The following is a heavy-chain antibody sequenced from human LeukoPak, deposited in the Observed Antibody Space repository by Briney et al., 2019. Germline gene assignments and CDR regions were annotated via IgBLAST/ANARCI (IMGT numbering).Heavy chain of an antibody. CDR3: ARETAHSGELPPY. CDR2: IYYSGST. D-gene: IGHD1-26*01. J-gene: IGHJ4*02. Sequence: SETLSLTCTVSGGSISSSSYYWGWIRQPPGKGPEWIGSIYYSGSTYYNPSLKSRVTISVDTSKNQFSLKLSSVTAADTAVYYCARETAHSGELPPYWGQGTLVTASS. CDR1: GGSISSSSYY. V-gene: IGHV4-39*07.